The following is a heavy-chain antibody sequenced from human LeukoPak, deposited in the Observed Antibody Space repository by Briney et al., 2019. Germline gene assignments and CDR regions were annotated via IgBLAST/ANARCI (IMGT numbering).Heavy chain of an antibody. J-gene: IGHJ4*02. CDR1: GFTFSSYA. CDR2: ISGSGGST. V-gene: IGHV3-23*01. Sequence: GGSLRLSCFTSGFTFSSYAMNWVRQAPGKGLEWVSYISGSGGSTYYADSVKGRFTVSRDNSKNTLYLQMNSLRAEDTAVYYCANGFYDSSGYYYEYFDYWGQGTLVTVSS. CDR3: ANGFYDSSGYYYEYFDY. D-gene: IGHD3-22*01.